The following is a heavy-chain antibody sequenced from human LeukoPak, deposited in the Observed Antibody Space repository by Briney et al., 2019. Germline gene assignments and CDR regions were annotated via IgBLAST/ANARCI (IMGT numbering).Heavy chain of an antibody. CDR3: ARDLDGAQLRYFDWLVYRPTNYYMDV. CDR1: GYTFTSYG. J-gene: IGHJ6*03. Sequence: GASVKVSCKASGYTFTSYGISWVRQAPGQGLEWMGWISAYNGNTNYAQKLQGRVTMTTDTSTSTAYMELRSLRSDDTAVYYCARDLDGAQLRYFDWLVYRPTNYYMDVWGKGTTVTISS. CDR2: ISAYNGNT. V-gene: IGHV1-18*01. D-gene: IGHD3-9*01.